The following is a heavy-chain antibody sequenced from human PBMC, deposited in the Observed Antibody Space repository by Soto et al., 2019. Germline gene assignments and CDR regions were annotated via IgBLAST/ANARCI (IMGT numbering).Heavy chain of an antibody. CDR2: ISGIGGST. CDR1: GFTFSSYA. D-gene: IGHD2-2*01. J-gene: IGHJ6*03. Sequence: AGSLSLSCAASGFTFSSYAMSWDRQAPGTELDWVSAISGIGGSTYYADSVKGRFTISRDNSKNTLYLQMNSLRAEDTAVYYCAKVSADLPAAYYYYYYMDVWGKGTSVTVSS. V-gene: IGHV3-23*01. CDR3: AKVSADLPAAYYYYYYMDV.